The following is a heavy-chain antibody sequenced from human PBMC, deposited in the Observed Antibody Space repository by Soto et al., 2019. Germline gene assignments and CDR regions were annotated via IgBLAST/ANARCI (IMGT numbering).Heavy chain of an antibody. CDR2: ISWNSGSI. D-gene: IGHD5-18*01. CDR1: GFTFDDYA. J-gene: IGHJ4*02. CDR3: AKFRDDTAMGFPS. V-gene: IGHV3-9*01. Sequence: EVLLVESGGGLVQPGRSLRLSCAASGFTFDDYAMHWVRQAPGKGLEWVSGISWNSGSIGYADSVKGRFTISRDNAKNSLYLQMNSLRAADTALYYCAKFRDDTAMGFPSWGQGTLVTVSS.